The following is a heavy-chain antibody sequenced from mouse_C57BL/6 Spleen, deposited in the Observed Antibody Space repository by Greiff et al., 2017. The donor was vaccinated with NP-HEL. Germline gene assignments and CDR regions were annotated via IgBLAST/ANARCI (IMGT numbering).Heavy chain of an antibody. CDR2: IYPGSGST. Sequence: VQLQQPGAELVKPGASVKMSCKASGYTFTSYWITWVKQRPGQGLEWIGDIYPGSGSTNYNEKFKSKATLTVDTSSSTAYMQLSSLTSEDSAVYYCAYYDYDVLYAMDYWGQGTSVTVSS. V-gene: IGHV1-55*01. J-gene: IGHJ4*01. CDR3: AYYDYDVLYAMDY. D-gene: IGHD2-4*01. CDR1: GYTFTSYW.